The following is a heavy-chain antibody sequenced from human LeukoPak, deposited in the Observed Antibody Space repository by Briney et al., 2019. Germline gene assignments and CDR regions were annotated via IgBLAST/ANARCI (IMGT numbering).Heavy chain of an antibody. CDR2: INYSGSN. J-gene: IGHJ3*02. CDR1: GGSITTYF. V-gene: IGHV4-59*01. D-gene: IGHD2-21*02. Sequence: SETLSLTCTVSGGSITTYFWSWIRQAPGKGLEWIGFINYSGSNNSNPALESRLTMSIDTSRNHFSLKLSSVTAADTAVYYCSRGLYCGGDCYPDGFDIWGQGTMVTVSS. CDR3: SRGLYCGGDCYPDGFDI.